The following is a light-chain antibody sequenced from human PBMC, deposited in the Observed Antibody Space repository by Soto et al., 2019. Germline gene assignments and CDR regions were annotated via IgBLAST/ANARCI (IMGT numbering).Light chain of an antibody. CDR1: ETVATN. CDR3: QQYFEWPPMT. Sequence: EVVMTQSPATLSVSPGERATLSCRASETVATNLAWYQQKPGQAPRLLISGASTRAAGISDRFRGSGSGTEFTLTISSLRSDDSAIYYCQQYFEWPPMTFGQGTTVEI. J-gene: IGKJ1*01. V-gene: IGKV3-15*01. CDR2: GAS.